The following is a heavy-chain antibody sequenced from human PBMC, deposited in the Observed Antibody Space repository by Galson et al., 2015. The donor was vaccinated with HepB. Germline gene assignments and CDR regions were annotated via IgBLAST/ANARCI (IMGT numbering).Heavy chain of an antibody. V-gene: IGHV3-23*01. Sequence: SLRLSCAASGFTFSSYAMSWVRQAPGKGLEWVSAISGSGGSTYYADSVKGRFTISRDNSKNTLYLQMNSLRAEDTAVYYCAKDVAVGWFGELLSYWYFDLWGRGTLVTVSS. CDR2: ISGSGGST. CDR3: AKDVAVGWFGELLSYWYFDL. CDR1: GFTFSSYA. J-gene: IGHJ2*01. D-gene: IGHD3-10*01.